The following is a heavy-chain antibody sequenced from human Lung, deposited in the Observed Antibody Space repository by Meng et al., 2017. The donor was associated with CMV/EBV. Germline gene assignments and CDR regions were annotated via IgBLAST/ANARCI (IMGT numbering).Heavy chain of an antibody. CDR1: VFIVSTKY. V-gene: IGHV3-66*01. CDR2: IYSGGST. CDR3: ARGEVPAIIDY. Sequence: VQLVGSGGVLVQPGGSLRLSLEASVFIVSTKYMNWVRQAPGKGLEWVSVIYSGGSTYYTDSVKGRFTISRDNSKNTLYLQMNSLRTEDTAVYYCARGEVPAIIDYWGQGILVTVSS. J-gene: IGHJ4*02. D-gene: IGHD2-2*01.